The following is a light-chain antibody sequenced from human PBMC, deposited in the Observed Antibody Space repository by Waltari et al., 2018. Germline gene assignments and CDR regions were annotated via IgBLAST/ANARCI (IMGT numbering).Light chain of an antibody. V-gene: IGLV1-40*01. CDR2: GNS. J-gene: IGLJ2*01. Sequence: QSVLTQPPSVSGAPGQRVTISCIGSSSNIGAGYDVHWYQQLPGTAPKLLIYGNSNQPSGVPDRVSGSKSGTSASLAITGLQAEDEADYYCQSYDSSLSGSVVFGGGTKLTVL. CDR1: SSNIGAGYD. CDR3: QSYDSSLSGSVV.